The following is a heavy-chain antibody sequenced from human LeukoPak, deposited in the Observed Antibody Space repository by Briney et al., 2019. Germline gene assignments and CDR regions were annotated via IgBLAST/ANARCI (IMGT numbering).Heavy chain of an antibody. J-gene: IGHJ4*02. CDR1: GCSISSGYY. V-gene: IGHV4-38-2*02. CDR2: IYHSGST. CDR3: ARGRYYYDSSVTDY. Sequence: SETLSLTCTVSGCSISSGYYWGWIRQPPGKGLEWIGSIYHSGSTYYNPSLKSRVTISVDTSKNQFSLKLSSVTAADTAVYYCARGRYYYDSSVTDYWGQGTLVTVSS. D-gene: IGHD3-22*01.